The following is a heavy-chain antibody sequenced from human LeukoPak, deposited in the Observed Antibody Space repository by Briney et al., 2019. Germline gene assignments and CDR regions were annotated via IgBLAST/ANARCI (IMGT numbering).Heavy chain of an antibody. V-gene: IGHV1-3*01. CDR1: GYTFTSYA. D-gene: IGHD3-9*01. CDR3: ARGKLRYFDWCDY. Sequence: ASVKVSCKAPGYTFTSYAMHWVRQAPGQRLEWMGWINAGNGNTKYSQKFQGRVTITRDTSASTAYMELSSLRSEDTAVYYCARGKLRYFDWCDYWGQGTLVTVSS. CDR2: INAGNGNT. J-gene: IGHJ4*02.